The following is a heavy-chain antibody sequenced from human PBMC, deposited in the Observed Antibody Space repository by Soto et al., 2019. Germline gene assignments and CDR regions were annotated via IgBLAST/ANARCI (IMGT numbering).Heavy chain of an antibody. CDR3: ARELPTNHYDFWSALGS. CDR2: ISAYNGNT. CDR1: GYTFTSYG. D-gene: IGHD3-3*01. Sequence: ASVKVSCKASGYTFTSYGISWVRQAPGQGLEWMGWISAYNGNTNYAQKLQGRVTMTTDTSTSTAYMELRSLRSDDTAVYYCARELPTNHYDFWSALGSWGQGTLVTVSS. J-gene: IGHJ5*02. V-gene: IGHV1-18*04.